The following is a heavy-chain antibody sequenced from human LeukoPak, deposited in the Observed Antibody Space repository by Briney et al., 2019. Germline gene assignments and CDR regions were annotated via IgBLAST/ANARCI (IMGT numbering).Heavy chain of an antibody. CDR2: ISAYNGNT. CDR3: ARAYDCVWGSYRFTTFDY. J-gene: IGHJ4*02. Sequence: GASVKVSCKASGYTFTGYYMHWVRQAPGQGLEWMGWISAYNGNTNYAQKLQGRVTMTTDTSTSTAYMELRSLRSDDTAVYYCARAYDCVWGSYRFTTFDYWGQGTLVTVSS. D-gene: IGHD3-16*02. V-gene: IGHV1-18*04. CDR1: GYTFTGYY.